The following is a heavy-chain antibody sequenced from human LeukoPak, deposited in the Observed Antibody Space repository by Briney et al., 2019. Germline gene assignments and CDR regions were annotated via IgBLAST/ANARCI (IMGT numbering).Heavy chain of an antibody. J-gene: IGHJ4*02. CDR3: ARISGVGSNYLDY. CDR2: ISPTGGST. D-gene: IGHD3-3*01. V-gene: IGHV1-46*01. Sequence: ASVKVSCKASGNTSTNYYMHWVRQAPGQGLEWMGIISPTGGSTKYAQKFQGRVTMTRDTSTSTVYMELSSLRSEDTAVYYCARISGVGSNYLDYWGQGTLVAVSS. CDR1: GNTSTNYY.